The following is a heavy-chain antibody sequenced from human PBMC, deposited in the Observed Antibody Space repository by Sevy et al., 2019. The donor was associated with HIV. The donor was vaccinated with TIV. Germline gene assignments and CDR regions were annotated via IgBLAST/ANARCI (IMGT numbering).Heavy chain of an antibody. D-gene: IGHD4-17*01. Sequence: GESLKISCAASGFTFSTYGMHWVRQAPGKGLEWVAVMWFDGSNTYYADSVKGRFTISRDIAKNTLHLQMNSLGAEDTAVYYCARDLEFYDYGDYGPAFMPDYWGQGTLVTVSS. CDR3: ARDLEFYDYGDYGPAFMPDY. V-gene: IGHV3-33*01. J-gene: IGHJ4*02. CDR1: GFTFSTYG. CDR2: MWFDGSNT.